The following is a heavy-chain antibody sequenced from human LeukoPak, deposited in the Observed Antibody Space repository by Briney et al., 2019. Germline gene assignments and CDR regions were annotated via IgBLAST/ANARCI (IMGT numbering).Heavy chain of an antibody. CDR3: AKDGGTYPYFLDV. Sequence: GGSLRLSCAASGFTVSSNEMSWVRQAPGKGLEWVSGISWNSGSIGYADSVKGRFTISRDNAKNSLYLQMNSLRAEDTAIYICAKDGGTYPYFLDVWGKGTTVIVSS. D-gene: IGHD1-26*01. CDR2: ISWNSGSI. CDR1: GFTVSSNE. V-gene: IGHV3-9*01. J-gene: IGHJ6*03.